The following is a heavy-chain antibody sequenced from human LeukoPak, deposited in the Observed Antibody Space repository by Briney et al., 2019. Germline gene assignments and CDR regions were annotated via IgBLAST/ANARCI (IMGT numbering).Heavy chain of an antibody. D-gene: IGHD2-15*01. CDR1: GGSFSGYY. Sequence: PSETLSLTCAVYGGSFSGYYWSWIRQPPGKGLEWIGEINHSGSTNYNPSLKSRVTISVDTSKNQFSLKLSSVTAADTAVYYCASGSVVAATPGLDYWGQGTLVTVSS. V-gene: IGHV4-34*01. J-gene: IGHJ4*02. CDR3: ASGSVVAATPGLDY. CDR2: INHSGST.